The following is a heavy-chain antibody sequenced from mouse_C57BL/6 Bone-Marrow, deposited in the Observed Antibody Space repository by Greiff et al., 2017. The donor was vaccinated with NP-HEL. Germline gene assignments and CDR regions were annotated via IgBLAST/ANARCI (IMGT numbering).Heavy chain of an antibody. CDR1: GFTFSDYG. V-gene: IGHV5-17*01. Sequence: EVHLVESGGGLVKPGGSLKLSCAASGFTFSDYGMHWVRQAPEKGLEWVAYISSGSSTNYYADTEKGRITITRDNAKNTLFLQMTSRRSEDTARYYCAWYFDVWGTGTTVTVSS. CDR2: ISSGSSTN. J-gene: IGHJ1*03. CDR3: AWYFDV.